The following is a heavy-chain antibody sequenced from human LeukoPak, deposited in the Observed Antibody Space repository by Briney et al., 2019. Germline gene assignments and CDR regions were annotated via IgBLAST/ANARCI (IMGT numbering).Heavy chain of an antibody. CDR2: IYTSGSA. V-gene: IGHV4-4*09. CDR1: GGSISSYY. CDR3: ARRSPMLRYYYYMDV. Sequence: SETLSLTCTVSGGSISSYYWSWIRQPPGKGLEWIGYIYTSGSANYNPSLKNRVTISVDTSKNQFSLKLSSVTAADTAVYYCARRSPMLRYYYYMDVWGKGTTVTVSS. D-gene: IGHD2-8*01. J-gene: IGHJ6*03.